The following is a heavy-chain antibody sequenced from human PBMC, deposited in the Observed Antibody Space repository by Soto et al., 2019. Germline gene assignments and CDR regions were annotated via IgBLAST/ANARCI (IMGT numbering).Heavy chain of an antibody. CDR3: ARDLQAATAVDY. CDR1: GGTFSSYT. J-gene: IGHJ4*02. D-gene: IGHD6-25*01. CDR2: IIPILGIA. V-gene: IGHV1-69*08. Sequence: QVQLVQSGAEVKKPGSSVKVSCKASGGTFSSYTISWVRQAPGQGPEWLGRIIPILGIANYAQKFQGRVTITAHKSTSTAYIELSSLRSEDTAVYYCARDLQAATAVDYWGQGTLVTVSS.